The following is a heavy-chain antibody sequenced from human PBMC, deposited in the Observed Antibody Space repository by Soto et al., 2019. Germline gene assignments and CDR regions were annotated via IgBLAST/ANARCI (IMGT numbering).Heavy chain of an antibody. CDR3: ARHFSVDYFDY. CDR2: IYYSGTT. J-gene: IGHJ4*02. V-gene: IGHV4-39*01. Sequence: SETLSLTCTVSGDSISRGGYYWSWIRQHPGKGLEWIGSIYYSGTTYYNPSLKSRVTISVDRSKNQFSLRLSSVTAADTAVYYCARHFSVDYFDYWGQGALVTVSS. CDR1: GDSISRGGYY.